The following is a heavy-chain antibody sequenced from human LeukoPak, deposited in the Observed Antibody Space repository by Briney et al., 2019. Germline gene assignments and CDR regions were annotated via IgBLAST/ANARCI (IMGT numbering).Heavy chain of an antibody. Sequence: PSETLSLTCTVSGGSISSSYWSWIRQPPGKGLEWIGYIYYSGSTNYNPSLKSRVIISVDTSKNQFSLKLSSVTAADTAVYYCARRIAVAGPFDYWGQGTLVTVSS. J-gene: IGHJ4*02. CDR2: IYYSGST. CDR3: ARRIAVAGPFDY. D-gene: IGHD6-19*01. V-gene: IGHV4-59*08. CDR1: GGSISSSY.